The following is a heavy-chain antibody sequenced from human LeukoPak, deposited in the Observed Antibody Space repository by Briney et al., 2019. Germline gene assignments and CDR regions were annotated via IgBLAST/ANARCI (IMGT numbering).Heavy chain of an antibody. CDR3: ARLDSHNLFDN. V-gene: IGHV4-34*01. Sequence: KSGGSLRLSCAASGFTFDDYGMSWVRQAPGKGLEWIADIYYGGNTYYNPSLRSRVTLSLETSKKYFSLRLTSVTAADTAVYYCARLDSHNLFDNWGQGTLVTVSS. D-gene: IGHD2-21*01. CDR2: IYYGGNT. CDR1: GFTFDDYG. J-gene: IGHJ4*02.